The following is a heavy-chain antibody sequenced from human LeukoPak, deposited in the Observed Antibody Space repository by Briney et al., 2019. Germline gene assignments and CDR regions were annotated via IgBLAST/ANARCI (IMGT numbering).Heavy chain of an antibody. CDR3: ARDGTEGAANRFDP. D-gene: IGHD1-26*01. Sequence: SVNVSCTASGGTFSSYAISWVRQAPGQGLEWMGGIIPIFGTANYAQKFQGRVTITADESTSTAYMELSSLRSEDTAVYYCARDGTEGAANRFDPWGQGTLVTVSS. CDR1: GGTFSSYA. V-gene: IGHV1-69*01. J-gene: IGHJ5*02. CDR2: IIPIFGTA.